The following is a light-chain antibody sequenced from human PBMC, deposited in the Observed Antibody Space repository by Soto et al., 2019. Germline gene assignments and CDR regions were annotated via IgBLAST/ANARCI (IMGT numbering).Light chain of an antibody. CDR2: GAS. V-gene: IGKV3-20*01. J-gene: IGKJ1*01. CDR3: QQYGSSPWP. Sequence: EIVLTQSPGTLSLSPGERATLSCRASQSVSSSYLAWYQQKPGQAPRLLIYGASSRATGIPDRFSGSGSGTDFPLTLSRLEPEDFAVYYCQQYGSSPWPFGQGTKVEIK. CDR1: QSVSSSY.